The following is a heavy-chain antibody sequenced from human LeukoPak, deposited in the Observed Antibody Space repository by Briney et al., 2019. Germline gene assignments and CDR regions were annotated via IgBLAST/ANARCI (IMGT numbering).Heavy chain of an antibody. J-gene: IGHJ4*02. CDR2: ISAYNGNT. V-gene: IGHV1-18*01. CDR1: GYTFTSYG. CDR3: AGEGIYYDSSGSPSDY. Sequence: ASVKVSCKASGYTFTSYGISWVRQAPGQGLEWMGWISAYNGNTNYAQKLRGRVTMTTDTSTSTAYMELRSLRSDDTAVYYCAGEGIYYDSSGSPSDYWGQGTLVTVSS. D-gene: IGHD3-22*01.